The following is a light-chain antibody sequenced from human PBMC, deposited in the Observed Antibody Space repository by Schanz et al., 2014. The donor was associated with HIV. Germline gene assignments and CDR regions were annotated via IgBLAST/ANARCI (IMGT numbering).Light chain of an antibody. CDR2: NNY. Sequence: QSVLTQPPSVSAAPGQRVIVSCSGAFSNIGRNYVSWYQVVPGTSPKLVIYNNYQRPSGIPDRFSGSKSGTSATLDISGLQPGDEADYYCGTWDSRLSVVLFGGGTKLTVL. CDR1: FSNIGRNY. CDR3: GTWDSRLSVVL. V-gene: IGLV1-51*01. J-gene: IGLJ2*01.